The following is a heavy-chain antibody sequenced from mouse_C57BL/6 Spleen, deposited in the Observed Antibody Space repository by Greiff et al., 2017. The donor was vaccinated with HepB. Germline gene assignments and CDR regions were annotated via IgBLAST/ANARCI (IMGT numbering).Heavy chain of an antibody. Sequence: VQLQQSGPELVKPGASVKISCKASGYSFTGYYMHWVKQSSEKSLEWIGEINPSTGGTSYNQKFKGKATLTVDKSSSTAYMQLKSLTSEDSAVYYCARGIYDGYYEYAMDYWGQGTSVTVSS. CDR3: ARGIYDGYYEYAMDY. J-gene: IGHJ4*01. CDR1: GYSFTGYY. V-gene: IGHV1-43*01. CDR2: INPSTGGT. D-gene: IGHD2-3*01.